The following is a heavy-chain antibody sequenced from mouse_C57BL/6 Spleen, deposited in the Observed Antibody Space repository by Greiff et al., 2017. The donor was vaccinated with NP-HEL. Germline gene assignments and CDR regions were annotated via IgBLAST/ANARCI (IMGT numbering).Heavy chain of an antibody. CDR3: STSNSRGYFDV. D-gene: IGHD1-1*01. Sequence: EVQLQQSGAELVKPGASVKLSCTASGFNIKDYYMHWVKQRTEQGLEWIGRIDPEDGETNYDPKFKGKATITADTSSNTAYLQLSSLTSEDTAVYYCSTSNSRGYFDVWGTGTTVTVSS. CDR2: IDPEDGET. CDR1: GFNIKDYY. J-gene: IGHJ1*03. V-gene: IGHV14-2*01.